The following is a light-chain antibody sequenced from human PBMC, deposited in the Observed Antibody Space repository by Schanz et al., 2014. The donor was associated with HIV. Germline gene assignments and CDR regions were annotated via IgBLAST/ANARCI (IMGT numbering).Light chain of an antibody. Sequence: QSALTQPPSASGSPGQSVTISCTGTSSDVGGYNYVSWYQQHPGKAPKLLIYEVSKRPSGVPDRFSGSKSGSTASLTVSGLQPEDEADYYCSSFAGSNTPWVFGGGTKLT. CDR3: SSFAGSNTPWV. CDR2: EVS. J-gene: IGLJ3*02. V-gene: IGLV2-8*01. CDR1: SSDVGGYNY.